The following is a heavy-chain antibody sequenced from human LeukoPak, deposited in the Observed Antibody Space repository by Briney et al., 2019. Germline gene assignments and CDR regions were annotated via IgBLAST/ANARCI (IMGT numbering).Heavy chain of an antibody. V-gene: IGHV4-61*02. D-gene: IGHD6-19*01. CDR3: ARELGDYRSGVFAEYFQY. J-gene: IGHJ1*01. CDR2: IYTSGST. Sequence: SGTLSLTCTVSGASISSGNYYWSWIRQPAGKGLEWIGRIYTSGSTNYNPSLKSRVTISVDTSKNQFSLKLSSVTAADTAVYYCARELGDYRSGVFAEYFQYWGQGTLVTVSS. CDR1: GASISSGNYY.